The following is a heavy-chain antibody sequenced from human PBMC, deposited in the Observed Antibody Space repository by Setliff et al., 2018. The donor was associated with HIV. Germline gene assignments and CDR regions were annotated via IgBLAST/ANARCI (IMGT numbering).Heavy chain of an antibody. D-gene: IGHD7-27*01. Sequence: GGSLRLSCAASGFTFSSYSMNWVRQAPGKGLEWVSFISPSSSYIHYADSVKGRFTISRDNAKNSLYLQMNSLRAEDAAVYYCATDLHWAFDYWGQGTLVTVSS. CDR3: ATDLHWAFDY. CDR1: GFTFSSYS. CDR2: ISPSSSYI. J-gene: IGHJ4*02. V-gene: IGHV3-21*01.